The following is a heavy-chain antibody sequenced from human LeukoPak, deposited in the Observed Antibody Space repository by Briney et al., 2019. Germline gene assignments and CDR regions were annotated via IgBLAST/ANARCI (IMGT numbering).Heavy chain of an antibody. CDR2: IYYSGST. D-gene: IGHD6-25*01. CDR1: GGSISSSSYY. J-gene: IGHJ6*03. V-gene: IGHV4-39*01. Sequence: PSETLSLTCTVSGGSISSSSYYWGWIRQPPGKGLGWIGSIYYSGSTNYNPSLKSRVTISVDTSKNQFSLKLSSVTAADTAVYYCARSGDSGYYYYYYMDVWGKGTTVTVSS. CDR3: ARSGDSGYYYYYYMDV.